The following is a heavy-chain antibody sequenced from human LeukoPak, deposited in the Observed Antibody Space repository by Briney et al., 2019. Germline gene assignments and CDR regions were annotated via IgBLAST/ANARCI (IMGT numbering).Heavy chain of an antibody. J-gene: IGHJ4*02. CDR3: ARVRHYDILTGYYVTYFDY. Sequence: NPSETLSLTCTVSGGSISSGDYYWSWIRQPPGKGLEWIGYIYHSGSTYYNPSLKSRVTISVDRSKNQFSLKLSSVTAADTAVYYCARVRHYDILTGYYVTYFDYWGQGTLVTVSS. CDR2: IYHSGST. CDR1: GGSISSGDYY. V-gene: IGHV4-30-2*01. D-gene: IGHD3-9*01.